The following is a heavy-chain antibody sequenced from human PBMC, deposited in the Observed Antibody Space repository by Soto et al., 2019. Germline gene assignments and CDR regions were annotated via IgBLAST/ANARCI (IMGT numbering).Heavy chain of an antibody. CDR3: AKGPTVFGAVISFDYYYGMYV. CDR1: GFTFSSSA. D-gene: IGHD3-3*01. CDR2: ISGSGAGT. J-gene: IGHJ6*02. V-gene: IGHV3-23*01. Sequence: GGSLRLSCTASGFTFSSSAMSWVRQAPGRGLEWVSGISGSGAGTYYADSVKGRFTISRDNSKNTLYLQMSGLRAEDAAVYYCAKGPTVFGAVISFDYYYGMYVWGQGTPVTVSS.